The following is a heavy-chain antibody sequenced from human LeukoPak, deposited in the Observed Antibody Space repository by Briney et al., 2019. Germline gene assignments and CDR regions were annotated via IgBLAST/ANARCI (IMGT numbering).Heavy chain of an antibody. D-gene: IGHD6-6*01. J-gene: IGHJ3*01. Sequence: GGSLRLSCAASGFTFASYAMHWVRLAPGKGLEWVAVQSSDGSDKFYAASVRGRFTISRDNSKHTLYLQMSMLRAEDTAVYSCARVLTTKQLLFDAFDVWGQGTMVTVSS. CDR3: ARVLTTKQLLFDAFDV. V-gene: IGHV3-30*15. CDR1: GFTFASYA. CDR2: QSSDGSDK.